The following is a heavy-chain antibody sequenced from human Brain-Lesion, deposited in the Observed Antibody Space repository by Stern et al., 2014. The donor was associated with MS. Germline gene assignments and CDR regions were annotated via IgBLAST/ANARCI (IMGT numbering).Heavy chain of an antibody. J-gene: IGHJ4*02. CDR1: GASISSGTSY. V-gene: IGHV4-61*02. CDR2: LHASGAT. D-gene: IGHD1-26*01. Sequence: VQLVESGPGLVKPSQTLSLTCTVSGASISSGTSYWSWIRQPAGGGLEWIGRLHASGATSYNPSLQSRAPLSGSTSKNPLSLNLNSVTAADTAVYYCARGHWELLGNNYFDSWGQGTLVTVSS. CDR3: ARGHWELLGNNYFDS.